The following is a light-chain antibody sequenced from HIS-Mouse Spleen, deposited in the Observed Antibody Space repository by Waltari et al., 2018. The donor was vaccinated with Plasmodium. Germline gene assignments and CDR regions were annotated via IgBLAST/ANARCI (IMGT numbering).Light chain of an antibody. CDR2: DVS. Sequence: QSALTQPRPVSGSPGQSVTISCPRTSSDVGGYNSFSWYQQHPGNAPKLMIYDVSKRPSGVPDRFSGSKSGNTASLTISGLQAEDEADYYCCSYAGSYTLVFGGGTKLTVL. V-gene: IGLV2-11*01. CDR3: CSYAGSYTLV. CDR1: SSDVGGYNS. J-gene: IGLJ2*01.